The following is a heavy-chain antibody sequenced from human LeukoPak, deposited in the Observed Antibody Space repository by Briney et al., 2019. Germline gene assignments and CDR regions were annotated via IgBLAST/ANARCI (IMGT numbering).Heavy chain of an antibody. CDR1: GGSISTSSYY. Sequence: SETLSLTCTVSGGSISTSSYYWGWIRQPPGKGLEWIGTIYYSGYTYYNPSLESRVTIFVDTSKNQFSLKLSSVTAADTAVYYCASRAVTAVPLNYWGQGTLVTVSS. CDR2: IYYSGYT. CDR3: ASRAVTAVPLNY. V-gene: IGHV4-39*01. D-gene: IGHD2-21*02. J-gene: IGHJ4*02.